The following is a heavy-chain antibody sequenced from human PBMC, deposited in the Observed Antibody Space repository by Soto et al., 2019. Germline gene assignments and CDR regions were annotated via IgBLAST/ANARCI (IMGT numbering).Heavy chain of an antibody. CDR1: GGSISSGGYY. Sequence: SETLSLTCTVSGGSISSGGYYWSWIRQHPGKGLEWIGYIYYSGSTYYNLSLKSRVTISVDTSKNQFSLKLSSVTAADTAVYYCARDLRVRGAYKYYYGMDVWGQGTTVTVSS. V-gene: IGHV4-31*03. CDR2: IYYSGST. J-gene: IGHJ6*02. D-gene: IGHD3-10*01. CDR3: ARDLRVRGAYKYYYGMDV.